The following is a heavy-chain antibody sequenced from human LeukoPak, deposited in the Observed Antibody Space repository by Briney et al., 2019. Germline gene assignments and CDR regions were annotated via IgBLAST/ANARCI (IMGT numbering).Heavy chain of an antibody. D-gene: IGHD5-18*01. CDR1: GFNFSSYE. V-gene: IGHV3-48*03. CDR3: AKGYD. CDR2: ISSGGSTM. J-gene: IGHJ4*02. Sequence: GGSLRLSCADSGFNFSSYEMNWVRQAPGKGLEWVSYISSGGSTMYYADSVKGRFTISRDNTKNSLYLQMNSLRAEDTAVYYCAKGYDWGQGTLVTVSS.